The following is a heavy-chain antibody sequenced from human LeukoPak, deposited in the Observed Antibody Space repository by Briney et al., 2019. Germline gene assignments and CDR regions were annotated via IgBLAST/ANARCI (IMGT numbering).Heavy chain of an antibody. Sequence: ASVKVSCKASGYTFSTYYMHWVRHALGQGLEWLGVINPSCGRTTYAQKSQGRVTMTTDTTTNTVYMELSSLRSEDTAVYYCSRELGGSYFDYWGQETLVTVSS. CDR1: GYTFSTYY. CDR2: INPSCGRT. D-gene: IGHD1-26*01. V-gene: IGHV1-46*01. CDR3: SRELGGSYFDY. J-gene: IGHJ4*02.